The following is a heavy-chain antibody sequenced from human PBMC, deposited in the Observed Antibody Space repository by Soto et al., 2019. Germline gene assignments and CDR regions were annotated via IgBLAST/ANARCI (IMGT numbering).Heavy chain of an antibody. CDR1: GGSLRSFA. D-gene: IGHD6-19*01. J-gene: IGHJ4*02. Sequence: QVHLVQSGAEVKKPGSSVKVSCKASGGSLRSFALNWVRQAPGQGLEWMGGMIPVPVFGTADYAQKFQDRVSITADESTNTAYMELSSLRYEDTAAYYCAKDEFGSGWFISWGQGTLVTVSS. CDR2: MIPVPVFGTA. V-gene: IGHV1-69*01. CDR3: AKDEFGSGWFIS.